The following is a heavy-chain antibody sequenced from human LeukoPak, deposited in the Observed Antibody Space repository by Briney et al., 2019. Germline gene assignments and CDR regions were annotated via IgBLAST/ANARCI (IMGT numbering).Heavy chain of an antibody. Sequence: KLSQTLSLTCAISGDSVSSNSAAWNWIRQSPSRGLEWLGRTYYRSKWYNDYAVSVKSRITINPDTSKNQFSLKLSSVTAADTAVYYCASSYYIVGATMLDYWGQGTLVTVSS. CDR2: TYYRSKWYN. CDR3: ASSYYIVGATMLDY. V-gene: IGHV6-1*01. J-gene: IGHJ4*02. D-gene: IGHD1-26*01. CDR1: GDSVSSNSAA.